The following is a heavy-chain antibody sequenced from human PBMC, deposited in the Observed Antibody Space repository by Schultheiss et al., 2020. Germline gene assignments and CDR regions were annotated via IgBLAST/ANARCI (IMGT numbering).Heavy chain of an antibody. V-gene: IGHV3-74*01. CDR3: ARGDYVWGSYRYSPDY. CDR2: INSDGSST. CDR1: GFTFSNYW. J-gene: IGHJ4*02. Sequence: GGSLRLSCAASGFTFSNYWMHWVRQAPGKGLVWVSRINSDGSSTSYADSVKGRFTISRDNAKNTLYLQMNSLRAEDTAVYYCARGDYVWGSYRYSPDYWGQGTLVTVSS. D-gene: IGHD3-16*02.